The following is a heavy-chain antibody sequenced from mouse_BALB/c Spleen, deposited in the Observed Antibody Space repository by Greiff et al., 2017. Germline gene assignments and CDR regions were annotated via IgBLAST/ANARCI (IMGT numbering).Heavy chain of an antibody. Sequence: EVQRVESGPGLVKPSQSLSLTCSVTGYSITSGYYWNWIRQFPGNKLEWMGYISYDGSNNYNPSLKNRISITRDTSKNQFFLKLNSVTTEDTATYYCARGLTGNFDYWGQGTTLTVSS. D-gene: IGHD4-1*01. CDR2: ISYDGSN. CDR1: GYSITSGYY. J-gene: IGHJ2*01. V-gene: IGHV3-6*02. CDR3: ARGLTGNFDY.